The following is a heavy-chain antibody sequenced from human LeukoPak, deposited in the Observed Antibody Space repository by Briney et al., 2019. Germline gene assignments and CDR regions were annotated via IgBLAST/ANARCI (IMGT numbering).Heavy chain of an antibody. CDR1: GYTFTSHY. J-gene: IGHJ4*02. CDR2: INPNGGST. Sequence: ASVKVSCKASGYTFTSHYIHWVRQAPGQGHEWMGIINPNGGSTGYAQKFQGRVTLTRDTSTSTVYMELSSLRSEDTAVYYCVRGTGTSFGYFDYWGQGTLVTVSS. V-gene: IGHV1-46*01. CDR3: VRGTGTSFGYFDY. D-gene: IGHD1-14*01.